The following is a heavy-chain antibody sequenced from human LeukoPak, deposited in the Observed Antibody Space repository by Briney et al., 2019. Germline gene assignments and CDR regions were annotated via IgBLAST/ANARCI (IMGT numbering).Heavy chain of an antibody. V-gene: IGHV3-23*01. D-gene: IGHD2-8*02. CDR1: GFTFSSYE. CDR2: IFPSGGEI. J-gene: IGHJ4*02. Sequence: PGGSLRLSCAASGFTFSSYEMNWVRQAPGKGLEWVSSIFPSGGEIHYADSVRGRFTISRDNSKSTLSLQMNSLRAEDTAIYYXXXYRQVLLPFESWGQGTLVTVSS. CDR3: XXYRQVLLPFES.